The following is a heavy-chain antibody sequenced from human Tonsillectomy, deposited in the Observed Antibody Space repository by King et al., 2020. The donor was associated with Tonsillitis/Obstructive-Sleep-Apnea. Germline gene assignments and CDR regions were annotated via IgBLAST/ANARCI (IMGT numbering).Heavy chain of an antibody. Sequence: VQLVESGGGVVQPGRSLRLSCAASGFTFSSYGMHWVRQAPGKGLEWVAVIWFDGRNKYYADSVKGRFTVSRDNSKNTLYLHMTSLRVEDTAVYYCARDGVPTRYYYMDVWGKGTTVTVSS. CDR3: ARDGVPTRYYYMDV. D-gene: IGHD3-3*01. CDR2: IWFDGRNK. J-gene: IGHJ6*03. CDR1: GFTFSSYG. V-gene: IGHV3-33*01.